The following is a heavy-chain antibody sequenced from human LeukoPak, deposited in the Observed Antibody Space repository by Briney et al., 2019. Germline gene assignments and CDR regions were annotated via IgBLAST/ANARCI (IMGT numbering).Heavy chain of an antibody. CDR2: INSNRGGT. Sequence: GASVKVSCKASGYTFTNYYIHWVRQAPGQGLEWMGWINSNRGGTNYAQKFQGRVTMTRDTSISTAYVELRSVRSDDTAVYYCARDHGDDAFGIWGPGTMVTVSS. D-gene: IGHD3-3*01. CDR1: GYTFTNYY. CDR3: ARDHGDDAFGI. V-gene: IGHV1-2*02. J-gene: IGHJ3*02.